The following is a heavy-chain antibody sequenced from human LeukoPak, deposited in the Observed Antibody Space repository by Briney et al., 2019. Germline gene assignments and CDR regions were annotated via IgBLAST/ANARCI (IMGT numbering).Heavy chain of an antibody. CDR3: AKTVRRANLPKYCSSTSCYTGFDY. CDR2: INGSGGST. D-gene: IGHD2-2*02. CDR1: GFTFSSYA. Sequence: PGGSLRLSCAASGFTFSSYAMSWVRQAPGKGLEWVSAINGSGGSTYYADSVKGRFTISRDNSKNTLYLQMNSLRAEDTAVYYCAKTVRRANLPKYCSSTSCYTGFDYWGQGTLVTVSS. J-gene: IGHJ4*02. V-gene: IGHV3-23*01.